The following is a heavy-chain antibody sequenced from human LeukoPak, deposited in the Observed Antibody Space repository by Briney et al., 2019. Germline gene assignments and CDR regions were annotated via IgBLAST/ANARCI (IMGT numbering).Heavy chain of an antibody. CDR3: ARHGSSYSFDY. CDR2: IYYSGSP. V-gene: IGHV4-59*08. J-gene: IGHJ4*02. D-gene: IGHD6-13*01. CDR1: GGSISSYY. Sequence: SETLSLTCTVSGGSISSYYWSWIRQPPGKGLEWIGYIYYSGSPNYNPSLKSRVTVSVDTSKNEFSLKLSSVTAADTAVYYCARHGSSYSFDYWGQGTLVTVSS.